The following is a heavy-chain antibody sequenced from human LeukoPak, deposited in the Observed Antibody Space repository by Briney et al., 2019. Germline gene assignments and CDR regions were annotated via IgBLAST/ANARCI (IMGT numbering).Heavy chain of an antibody. CDR2: IRQDGNEK. J-gene: IGHJ4*02. CDR3: AREVWGPEY. V-gene: IGHV3-7*01. D-gene: IGHD1-14*01. CDR1: GYTFSTYW. Sequence: PGGSLRLSCAASGYTFSTYWMSWVRQAPGKGLEWVANIRQDGNEKYYVDSVKGRFTISRDNAKNSLYLQMNSLRAEDTAVYYCAREVWGPEYWGQGTLVTVSS.